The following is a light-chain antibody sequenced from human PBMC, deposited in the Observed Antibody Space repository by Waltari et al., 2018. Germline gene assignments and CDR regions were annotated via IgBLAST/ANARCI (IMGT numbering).Light chain of an antibody. CDR1: QSLLPSNGNTY. CDR2: LAF. CDR3: MQSLQTPRT. V-gene: IGKV2-28*01. J-gene: IGKJ1*01. Sequence: IVMTQSPLSLPVTPGEPASISCKSGQSLLPSNGNTYLDWYLQKPGQSPQLLISLAFNRASGVPDRFSGSGSGTDFTLKISRVEAEDVGVYYCMQSLQTPRTFGQGTKLEIK.